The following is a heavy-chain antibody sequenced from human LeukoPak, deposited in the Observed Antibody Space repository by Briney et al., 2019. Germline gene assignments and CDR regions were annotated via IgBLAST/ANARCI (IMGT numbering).Heavy chain of an antibody. Sequence: GGSLRLSCAASGFTFSSYWMSWVRQAPGKGLEWVANIKQDGSEKYYVDSVKGRFTISRDNAKNSLYLQMNSLRAEDTAVYYCARGRGISRFYYYYMDVWGKGTTVTVSS. J-gene: IGHJ6*03. CDR3: ARGRGISRFYYYYMDV. CDR1: GFTFSSYW. D-gene: IGHD2/OR15-2a*01. V-gene: IGHV3-7*01. CDR2: IKQDGSEK.